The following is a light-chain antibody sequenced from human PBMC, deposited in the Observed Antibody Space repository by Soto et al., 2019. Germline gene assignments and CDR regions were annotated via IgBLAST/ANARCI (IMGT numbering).Light chain of an antibody. CDR2: EGS. J-gene: IGLJ2*01. V-gene: IGLV2-23*01. Sequence: QSALTQPASVSGSPGQSITISCTGTSSDVGSYNLVSWYQQHPGKAPKLMIYEGSKRPSGVSNRFSGSKSGNTAFLTISGLQAEDEADYYCCSYAGSSKVFGGGTQLTVL. CDR1: SSDVGSYNL. CDR3: CSYAGSSKV.